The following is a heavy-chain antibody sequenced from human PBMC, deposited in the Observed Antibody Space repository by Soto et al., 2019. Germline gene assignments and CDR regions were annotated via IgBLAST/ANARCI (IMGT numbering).Heavy chain of an antibody. CDR1: GGSISSGDYY. D-gene: IGHD3-9*01. J-gene: IGHJ5*02. CDR2: IYYSGST. CDR3: ARRYFDWLLGLDWFDP. V-gene: IGHV4-30-4*01. Sequence: KTSETLSLTCTVSGGSISSGDYYWSWIRQPPGKGLEWIGYIYYSGSTYYNPSLKSRVTISVDTSKNQFSLKLSSVTAADTAVYYCARRYFDWLLGLDWFDPWGQGTLVTVSS.